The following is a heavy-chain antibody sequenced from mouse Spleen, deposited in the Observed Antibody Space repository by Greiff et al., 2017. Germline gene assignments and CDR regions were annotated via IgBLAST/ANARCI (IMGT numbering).Heavy chain of an antibody. CDR3: AREYRYDRYFDY. CDR1: GYAFSSSW. Sequence: VQLQQSGPELVKPGASVKISCKASGYAFSSSWMNWVKQRPGKGLEWIGRIYPGDGDTNYNGKFKGKATLTAEKSSSTAYMQLSSLTSEDSAVYYCAREYRYDRYFDYWGQGTTLPVSS. V-gene: IGHV1-82*01. J-gene: IGHJ2*01. D-gene: IGHD2-12*01. CDR2: IYPGDGDT.